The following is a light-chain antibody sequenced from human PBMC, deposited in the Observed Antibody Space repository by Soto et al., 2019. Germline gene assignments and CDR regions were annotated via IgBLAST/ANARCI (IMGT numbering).Light chain of an antibody. J-gene: IGKJ1*01. CDR1: QTVGIY. CDR3: QNRSDWPWK. V-gene: IGKV3-11*01. Sequence: EIVLTQSPATLSLSPGERATLSCRASQTVGIYLAWYQQKPGQAPRLLIYDASSRAAGIPARFSGSGSGTDFTLTISSLEPEDFAIYYCQNRSDWPWKFGQGTKVDIK. CDR2: DAS.